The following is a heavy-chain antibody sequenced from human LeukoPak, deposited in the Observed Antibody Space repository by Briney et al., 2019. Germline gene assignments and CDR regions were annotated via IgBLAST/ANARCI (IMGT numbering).Heavy chain of an antibody. J-gene: IGHJ4*02. CDR3: ARPSQGDFWSGYET. CDR2: IKQDGSEK. CDR1: GFTFSSYW. V-gene: IGHV3-7*01. D-gene: IGHD3-3*01. Sequence: GGSLRLSCAASGFTFSSYWMSWVRQAPGKGLEWVANIKQDGSEKYYVDPVKGRFTISRDNAKNSLYLQMNSLRAEDTAVYYCARPSQGDFWSGYETWGQGTLVTVSS.